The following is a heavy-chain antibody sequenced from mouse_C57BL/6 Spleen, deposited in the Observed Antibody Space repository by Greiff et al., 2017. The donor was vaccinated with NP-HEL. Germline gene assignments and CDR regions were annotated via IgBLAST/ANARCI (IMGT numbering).Heavy chain of an antibody. CDR3: AREGGGYRGFDY. J-gene: IGHJ2*01. CDR1: GYTFTSYW. CDR2: IHPNSGST. D-gene: IGHD2-2*01. V-gene: IGHV1-64*01. Sequence: QVQLQQSGAELVKPGASVKLSCKASGYTFTSYWMHWVKQRPGQGLEWIGMIHPNSGSTNYNEKFKSKATLTVDKSSSKAYMQLSSLTSEDSAVYYCAREGGGYRGFDYWGQGTTLTVSS.